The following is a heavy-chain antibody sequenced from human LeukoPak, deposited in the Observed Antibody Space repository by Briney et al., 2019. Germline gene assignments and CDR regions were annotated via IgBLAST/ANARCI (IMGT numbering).Heavy chain of an antibody. CDR2: IRSKANNYAT. CDR3: SGSDWTDYYGMDV. V-gene: IGHV3-73*01. J-gene: IGHJ6*02. D-gene: IGHD6-19*01. CDR1: GFTFSDSG. Sequence: SGGSLRLSCVASGFTFSDSGVHWVRQASGKGLEWLGRIRSKANNYATAYATSVKDRFTFSREDSKNTAYLQMNSLKTEDTAVYYCSGSDWTDYYGMDVWGQGTTVTVSS.